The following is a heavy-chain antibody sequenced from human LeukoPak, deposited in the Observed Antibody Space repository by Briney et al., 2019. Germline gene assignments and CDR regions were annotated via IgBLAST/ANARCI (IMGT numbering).Heavy chain of an antibody. Sequence: SQTLSLTCTVSGGSISSGGNNWSWIRQHPGKGLEWIGYIYHSGSTYYNPSLKSRLTISVDTFRNQFSLKLSSVTAADTAVYYCARGSGRAAMVDDAFDIWGQGTMVTVSS. CDR3: ARGSGRAAMVDDAFDI. J-gene: IGHJ3*02. CDR1: GGSISSGGNN. CDR2: IYHSGST. V-gene: IGHV4-31*03. D-gene: IGHD5-18*01.